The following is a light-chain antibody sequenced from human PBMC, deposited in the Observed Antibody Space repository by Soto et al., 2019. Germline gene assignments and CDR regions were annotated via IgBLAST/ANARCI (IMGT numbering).Light chain of an antibody. CDR3: QQSYSTPLFGEFT. Sequence: DIQMTQSPSSLSASVGDRVTITCRASQSISSYLNWYQQKPGKAPKLLIYAASSLQSGVPSRFSGSGSGTDFTLTISSLQPEDFATYYWQQSYSTPLFGEFTFGQGTKLEIK. CDR2: AAS. J-gene: IGKJ2*01. V-gene: IGKV1-39*01. CDR1: QSISSY.